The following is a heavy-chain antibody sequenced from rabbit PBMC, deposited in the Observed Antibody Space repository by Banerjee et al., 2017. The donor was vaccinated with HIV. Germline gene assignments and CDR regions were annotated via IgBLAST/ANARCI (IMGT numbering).Heavy chain of an antibody. CDR1: GFSFSNKYV. J-gene: IGHJ4*01. V-gene: IGHV1S45*01. Sequence: QEQLEESGGDLVKPEGSLTLTCTASGFSFSNKYVMCWVRQAPGKGLEWIACIDAFSSGSTYYASWAKGRFTISKASWTTVTLQMTSLTAADTASYFCARDLAAVTGWNFGLWGPGTLVTVS. D-gene: IGHD7-1*01. CDR2: IDAFSSGST. CDR3: ARDLAAVTGWNFGL.